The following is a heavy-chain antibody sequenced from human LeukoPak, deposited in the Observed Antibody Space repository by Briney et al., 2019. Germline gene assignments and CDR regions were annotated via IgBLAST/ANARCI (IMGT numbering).Heavy chain of an antibody. CDR2: IYHSGST. V-gene: IGHV4-38-2*02. CDR3: ASPRRVRFLEWLLYHY. D-gene: IGHD3-3*01. CDR1: GYSISSGYY. Sequence: PSETLSLTCTVSGYSISSGYYWGWIRQPPGKGLEGIGSIYHSGSTYYNPSLKSRVTTSVDTSTNQFSLQLSSVTAADTAVYYCASPRRVRFLEWLLYHYWGQGTLVTVSS. J-gene: IGHJ4*02.